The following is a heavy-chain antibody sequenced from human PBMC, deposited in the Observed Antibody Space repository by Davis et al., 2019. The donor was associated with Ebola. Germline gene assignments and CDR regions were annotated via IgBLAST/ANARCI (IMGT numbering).Heavy chain of an antibody. V-gene: IGHV3-30-3*01. CDR2: ISYDGSNK. J-gene: IGHJ5*02. CDR1: GFTFSSYA. Sequence: PGGSLRLSCAASGFTFSSYAMHWVRQAPGKGLEWVAVISYDGSNKYYADSVKGRFTISRDNSKNTLYLQMNSLRAEDTAVYYCARDPHLYSSGWDWFDPWGQGTLVTVSS. CDR3: ARDPHLYSSGWDWFDP. D-gene: IGHD6-19*01.